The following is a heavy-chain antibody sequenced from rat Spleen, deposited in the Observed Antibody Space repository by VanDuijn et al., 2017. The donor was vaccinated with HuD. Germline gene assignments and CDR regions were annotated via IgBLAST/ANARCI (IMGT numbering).Heavy chain of an antibody. V-gene: IGHV5-31*01. CDR3: ARHDWYFDF. J-gene: IGHJ1*01. CDR2: ITNTGGST. CDR1: GFTFNNYW. Sequence: VQLKESGPGLVQPSQTLSLTCTVSGFTFNNYWMTWIRQAPGKGLEWVASITNTGGSTYYPDSVKGRFTISRDDGESTLYLQMNSLSSEDTATYYCARHDWYFDFWGPGTMVTVSS.